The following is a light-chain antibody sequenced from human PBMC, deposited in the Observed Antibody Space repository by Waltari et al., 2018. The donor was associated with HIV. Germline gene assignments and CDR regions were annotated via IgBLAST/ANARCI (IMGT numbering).Light chain of an antibody. Sequence: QSVLTQPPSVSGAPGQRVTISCTGSSSNIGAGYDVHWYQQLPGPAPKLLIYGDSNRPSGVPDRFSGSKSGTSASLAITGLQAEDEADYYCQSYDISLSGVVFGGGTKLTVL. J-gene: IGLJ2*01. CDR3: QSYDISLSGVV. CDR2: GDS. V-gene: IGLV1-40*01. CDR1: SSNIGAGYD.